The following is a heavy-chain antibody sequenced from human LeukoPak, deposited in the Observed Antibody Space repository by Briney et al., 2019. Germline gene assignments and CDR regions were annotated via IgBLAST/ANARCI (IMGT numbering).Heavy chain of an antibody. J-gene: IGHJ4*02. D-gene: IGHD3-22*01. Sequence: GASVKVSCKASGYTFTSYGISWVRQAPGQGLEWMGWISAYNGNTNYAQKLQGRVTMTTDTSTSTAYMELRSLRSDDTAVYYCARDRGYYYDSRGYPNYFDYWGQGTLVTVSS. CDR3: ARDRGYYYDSRGYPNYFDY. CDR2: ISAYNGNT. V-gene: IGHV1-18*01. CDR1: GYTFTSYG.